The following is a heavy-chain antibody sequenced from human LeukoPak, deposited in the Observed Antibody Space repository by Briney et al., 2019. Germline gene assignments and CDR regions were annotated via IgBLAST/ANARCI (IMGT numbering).Heavy chain of an antibody. D-gene: IGHD4-11*01. J-gene: IGHJ4*02. V-gene: IGHV1-8*03. Sequence: ASVKVSCKASGYTFTSYYMHWVRQATGQGLEWMGWMNPNSGNTGYAQKFQGRVTITRNTSISTAYMELSSLRSEDTAVYYCARNTATITTPFDYWGQGTLVTVSS. CDR1: GYTFTSYY. CDR3: ARNTATITTPFDY. CDR2: MNPNSGNT.